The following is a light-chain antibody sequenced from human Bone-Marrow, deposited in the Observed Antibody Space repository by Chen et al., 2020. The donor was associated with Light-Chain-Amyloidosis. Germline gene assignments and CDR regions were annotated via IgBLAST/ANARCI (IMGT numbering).Light chain of an antibody. CDR2: RDT. V-gene: IGLV3-25*03. CDR3: QSADSSGTYEVI. CDR1: DLPTKY. Sequence: SYELPQPHSVSVSPVQTARITCSGDDLPTKYAYWYQQKPGQAPVLVIHRDTERPSGISERFAGSSSGTTATLTISGVQAEDEADYHCQSADSSGTYEVIFGGGTKLTVL. J-gene: IGLJ2*01.